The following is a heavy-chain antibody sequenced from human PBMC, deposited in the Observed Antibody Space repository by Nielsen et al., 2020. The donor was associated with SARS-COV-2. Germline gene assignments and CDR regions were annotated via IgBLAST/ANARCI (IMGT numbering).Heavy chain of an antibody. V-gene: IGHV4-39*07. J-gene: IGHJ6*02. D-gene: IGHD5-18*01. Sequence: SETLSLTCTVSGGSISSSSYYWGWIRQPPGKGLEWIGSIYYSGSTNYNPSLKSRVTISVDTSKNQFSLKLSSVTAADTAVYYCARDLDVDTLSYGMDVWGQGTTVTVSS. CDR1: GGSISSSSYY. CDR2: IYYSGST. CDR3: ARDLDVDTLSYGMDV.